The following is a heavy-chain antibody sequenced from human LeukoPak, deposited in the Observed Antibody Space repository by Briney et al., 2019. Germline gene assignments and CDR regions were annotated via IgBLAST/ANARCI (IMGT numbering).Heavy chain of an antibody. CDR3: ARKGDSSSWSGPFDY. Sequence: SVKVSCKASGGTFSSYAISWVRQAPGQGLEWIGGIIPIFGTANYAQKFQGRATITADESTSTAYVELSSLRSEDTAVYYCARKGDSSSWSGPFDYWGQGTLVTVSS. CDR1: GGTFSSYA. V-gene: IGHV1-69*01. D-gene: IGHD6-13*01. J-gene: IGHJ4*02. CDR2: IIPIFGTA.